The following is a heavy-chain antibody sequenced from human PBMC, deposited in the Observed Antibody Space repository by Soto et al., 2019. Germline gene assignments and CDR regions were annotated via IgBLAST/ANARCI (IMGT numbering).Heavy chain of an antibody. J-gene: IGHJ4*02. D-gene: IGHD1-26*01. V-gene: IGHV1-18*01. Sequence: QVDLVQSGPEVRKPGASVNISCKASGYTFSTYGISWVRQAPGQGLEWMGWISAYNHYTNYAQKFQGRVTMTTDTSTNIAYMELRSLRSGDTAMYFCARVGPSREVPYPFEYWGQGTLVTVSS. CDR3: ARVGPSREVPYPFEY. CDR1: GYTFSTYG. CDR2: ISAYNHYT.